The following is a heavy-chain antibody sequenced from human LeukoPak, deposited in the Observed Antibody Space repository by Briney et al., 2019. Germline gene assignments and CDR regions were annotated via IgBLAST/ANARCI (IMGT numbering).Heavy chain of an antibody. V-gene: IGHV4-4*07. D-gene: IGHD6-19*01. Sequence: SETLSLTCTVSGGSISSYYWNWIRQPAGKGLEWIGRIYSSGGTNYNPSLKSRVTMSVDTSKNQFSLKLSPVTAADTAVYYCARDSGPRFDYWGQGTLVTVSS. CDR2: IYSSGGT. J-gene: IGHJ4*02. CDR3: ARDSGPRFDY. CDR1: GGSISSYY.